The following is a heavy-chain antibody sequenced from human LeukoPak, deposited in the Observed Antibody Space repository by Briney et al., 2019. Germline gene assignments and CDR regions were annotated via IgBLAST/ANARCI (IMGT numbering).Heavy chain of an antibody. J-gene: IGHJ4*02. CDR2: INHSGST. CDR3: ARGNYYFDY. CDR1: GGSFSGYF. V-gene: IGHV4-34*01. Sequence: SETLSLTCAVFGGSFSGYFWTWVRQPPGKGLEWIGEINHSGSTNYSPSLKSRITILVDTSRSQFSLKLSSVTAADTAVYYCARGNYYFDYWGQGTLVTVSS.